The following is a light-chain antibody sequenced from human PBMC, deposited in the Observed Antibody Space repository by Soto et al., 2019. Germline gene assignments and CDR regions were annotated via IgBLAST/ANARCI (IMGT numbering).Light chain of an antibody. Sequence: DIQMTHPSSSLSASVWARVTMICCSSQRISSYLNWYPQQPGKAPKLLIYAASSLQSGVPSRFSGSGSATDFTLTIRSLQPDDFATYYCQQRYSTPPFNCGGGNTAGIK. CDR1: QRISSY. CDR3: QQRYSTPPFN. J-gene: IGKJ4*01. V-gene: IGKV1-39*01. CDR2: AAS.